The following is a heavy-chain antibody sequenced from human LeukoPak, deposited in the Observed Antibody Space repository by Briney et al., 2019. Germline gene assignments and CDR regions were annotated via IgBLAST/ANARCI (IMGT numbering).Heavy chain of an antibody. CDR3: TSSSSGGIYYYYYYMDV. CDR1: GFTFSSYA. CDR2: ISGSGGST. J-gene: IGHJ6*03. D-gene: IGHD6-6*01. V-gene: IGHV3-23*01. Sequence: PGGSLRLSCAASGFTFSSYAMSWVRQAPGKGLEWVSAISGSGGSTYYADSVKGRFTISRDNSKNTLYLQMNSLRAEDTAVYYCTSSSSGGIYYYYYYMDVWGKGTTVTVSS.